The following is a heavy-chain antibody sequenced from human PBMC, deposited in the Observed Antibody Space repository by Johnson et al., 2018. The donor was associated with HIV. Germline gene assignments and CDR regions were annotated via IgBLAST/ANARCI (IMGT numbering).Heavy chain of an antibody. V-gene: IGHV3-66*01. D-gene: IGHD6-25*01. CDR1: GFTFDDYA. Sequence: VQLVESGGGLVKPGRSMRLSCAASGFTFDDYAMHWVRQAPGKGLEWVSVIYSGGSPYYADSVKGRFTISRDNSKNTLYLQMNSLRAEDTAVYYCARDGPSAAVWGQGTMVTVSS. J-gene: IGHJ3*01. CDR3: ARDGPSAAV. CDR2: IYSGGSP.